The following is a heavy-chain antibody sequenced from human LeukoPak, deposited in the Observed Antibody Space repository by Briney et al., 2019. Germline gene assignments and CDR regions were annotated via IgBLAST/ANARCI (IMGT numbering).Heavy chain of an antibody. D-gene: IGHD6-13*01. CDR2: IIPIFGTA. Sequence: SLKVSCKASGGTFSSYAISWVRQAPGQGLEWMGGIIPIFGTANYAQKFQGRVTITTDESTSTAYMELSSLRSEDTAVYYCARGGSSWLNYYYYMDVWGKGTTVTVSS. CDR1: GGTFSSYA. V-gene: IGHV1-69*05. CDR3: ARGGSSWLNYYYYMDV. J-gene: IGHJ6*03.